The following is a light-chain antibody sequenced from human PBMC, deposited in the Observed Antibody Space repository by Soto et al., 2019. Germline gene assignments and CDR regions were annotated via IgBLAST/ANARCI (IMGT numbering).Light chain of an antibody. CDR2: TVS. J-gene: IGKJ5*01. CDR3: QQYYSYPIT. CDR1: QDISTW. V-gene: IGKV1D-16*01. Sequence: DIQMTQSPSSLSASVGDRVTITCRASQDISTWLAWYQKKPGKAPKSLIYTVSTLQSGVPSRFSGSGSGTEFSLTISSLQPEDFATYYCQQYYSYPITFGHGTRLEIK.